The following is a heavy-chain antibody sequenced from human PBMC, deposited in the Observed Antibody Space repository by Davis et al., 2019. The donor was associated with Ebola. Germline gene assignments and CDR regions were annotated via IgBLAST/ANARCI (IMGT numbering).Heavy chain of an antibody. CDR3: ATQYSNGWFDP. CDR1: GGSISSHY. Sequence: MPSETLSLTCTVSGGSISSHYWSWIRQSPGKGLEWIGYIHYSGSTNSNPSLKSLVTMSVDTSKNQFSLKLSSVTAADTAVYYCATQYSNGWFDPWGQGTLVTVSS. CDR2: IHYSGST. J-gene: IGHJ5*02. V-gene: IGHV4-59*11. D-gene: IGHD4-11*01.